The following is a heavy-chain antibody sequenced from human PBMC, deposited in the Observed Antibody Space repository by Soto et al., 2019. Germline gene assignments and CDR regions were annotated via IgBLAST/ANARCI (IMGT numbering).Heavy chain of an antibody. CDR3: ARAAVITCGGVIDY. V-gene: IGHV3-48*01. D-gene: IGHD3-16*01. CDR1: GFTFSSYS. Sequence: EVQLVESGGGLVQPGGSLRLSCAASGFTFSSYSMNWVRQAPGKGLEWVSYISSSSSTIYYADSVKGRFTISRDNAKNSRDLQRNSLRAEDTAVYYGARAAVITCGGVIDYWGQGTLVTVSS. CDR2: ISSSSSTI. J-gene: IGHJ4*02.